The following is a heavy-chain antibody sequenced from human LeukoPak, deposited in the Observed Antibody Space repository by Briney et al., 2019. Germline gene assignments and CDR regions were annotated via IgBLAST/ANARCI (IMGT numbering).Heavy chain of an antibody. CDR1: GGSFSGYY. V-gene: IGHV4-34*01. J-gene: IGHJ5*02. CDR2: INHSGST. D-gene: IGHD2-15*01. Sequence: SETLSLTCAVYGGSFSGYYWTWIRQPPGKGLEWIGEINHSGSTNYNPSLKSRVTISVDTSMNQFSLKLTSVTAADTAVYYCARVDGSCSGGSCPSGNWFDPWGQGTLVTVSS. CDR3: ARVDGSCSGGSCPSGNWFDP.